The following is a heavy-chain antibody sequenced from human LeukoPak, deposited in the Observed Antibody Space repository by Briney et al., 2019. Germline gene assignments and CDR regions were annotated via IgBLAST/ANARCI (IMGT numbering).Heavy chain of an antibody. V-gene: IGHV3-74*01. D-gene: IGHD6-13*01. J-gene: IGHJ5*02. CDR2: IYTDGGFT. CDR3: TRGIAEAFDP. CDR1: GFTFSSYW. Sequence: GGSLRLSCAASGFTFSSYWIHWVRHAPGKGLVWVSRIYTDGGFTDYADSVKGRFTVSRDNAKNTVYLQMNSLGDEDTAVYYCTRGIAEAFDPWASGTLVTVSS.